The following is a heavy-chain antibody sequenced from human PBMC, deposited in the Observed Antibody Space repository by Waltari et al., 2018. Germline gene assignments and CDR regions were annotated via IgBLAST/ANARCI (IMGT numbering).Heavy chain of an antibody. Sequence: QVQLVQSGAEVKKPGSSVKVSCKASGGTFSSYTISWVRQAPGQGLEWMGRIIPSLGIANDAQKFQGRVTITADKSTSTAYMELSSLRSEDTAVYYCARSPGKYYDSSGCLDYWGQGTLVTVSS. V-gene: IGHV1-69*02. CDR1: GGTFSSYT. J-gene: IGHJ4*02. CDR3: ARSPGKYYDSSGCLDY. D-gene: IGHD3-22*01. CDR2: IIPSLGIA.